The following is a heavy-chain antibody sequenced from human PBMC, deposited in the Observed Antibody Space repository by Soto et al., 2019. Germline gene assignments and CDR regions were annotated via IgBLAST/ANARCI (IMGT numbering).Heavy chain of an antibody. V-gene: IGHV3-30*03. Sequence: QLVESGGRGVQPGRSLRLSCKASVFTFSSYAMHWVCQPPGRGLEWVALISFDGTKEYYADSVKGRFIISRDNSKSMVYLQMDSLRPDDTAIYYCARPIPRWTYHYGMDVWGQGTTVTVSS. CDR2: ISFDGTKE. CDR1: VFTFSSYA. CDR3: ARPIPRWTYHYGMDV. J-gene: IGHJ6*02. D-gene: IGHD2-15*01.